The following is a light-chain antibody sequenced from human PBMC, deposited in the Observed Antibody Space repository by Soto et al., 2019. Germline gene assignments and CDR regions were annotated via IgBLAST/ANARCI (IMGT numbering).Light chain of an antibody. Sequence: DIPMTQSPSTLSASVGDRVTITCRASQSIRSWLAWYQQKPGNAPKFLIHKASSLESGVPSRFSGSGSGTEFTLTISSLQTDDFATYFCQQYNSPPWTFGQGTKGEIK. CDR1: QSIRSW. J-gene: IGKJ1*01. V-gene: IGKV1-5*03. CDR2: KAS. CDR3: QQYNSPPWT.